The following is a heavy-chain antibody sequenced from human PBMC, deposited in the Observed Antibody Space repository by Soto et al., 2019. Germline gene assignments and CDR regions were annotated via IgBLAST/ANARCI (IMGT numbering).Heavy chain of an antibody. CDR1: GGTFSSYA. Sequence: QVQLVQSGAEVKKPWSSVQVSCKAPGGTFSSYAISWVRQAPGQGLEWMGGIIPIFGTAKYAQKFQGRVTITADESTSTGYMELSSLRSEDTAVYYCARSQGGSSSLDIYYYYYYGMDVWGQGTTVTVSS. CDR3: ARSQGGSSSLDIYYYYYYGMDV. J-gene: IGHJ6*02. D-gene: IGHD2-15*01. V-gene: IGHV1-69*01. CDR2: IIPIFGTA.